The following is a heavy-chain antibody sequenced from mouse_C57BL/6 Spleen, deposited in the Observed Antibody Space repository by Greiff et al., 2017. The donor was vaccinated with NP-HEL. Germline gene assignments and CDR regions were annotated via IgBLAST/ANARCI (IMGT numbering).Heavy chain of an antibody. Sequence: DVKLVESGGGLVKPGGSLKLSCAASGFTFSDYGMHWVRQAPEKGLEWVAYISSGSSTIYYADTVKGRFTISRDNAKNTLFLQMTSLRSEETAMYYWERVLLRYAMDYWGQGTSVTVSS. J-gene: IGHJ4*01. D-gene: IGHD1-1*01. CDR2: ISSGSSTI. CDR1: GFTFSDYG. V-gene: IGHV5-17*01. CDR3: ERVLLRYAMDY.